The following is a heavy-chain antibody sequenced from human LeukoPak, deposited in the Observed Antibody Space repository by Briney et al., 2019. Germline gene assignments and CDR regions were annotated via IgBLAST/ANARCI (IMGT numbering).Heavy chain of an antibody. CDR2: ISSSGSTI. Sequence: GGSLRLSCAASGFTFSSYEMNWVRQAPGKGLEWVSYISSSGSTIYYADSVKGRFTISRDNAKNSLYLQMNSLRAEDTAVYYCARDGVTGIHYYYYYMDVWGKGSTVTVSS. CDR1: GFTFSSYE. J-gene: IGHJ6*03. CDR3: ARDGVTGIHYYYYYMDV. D-gene: IGHD5-18*01. V-gene: IGHV3-48*03.